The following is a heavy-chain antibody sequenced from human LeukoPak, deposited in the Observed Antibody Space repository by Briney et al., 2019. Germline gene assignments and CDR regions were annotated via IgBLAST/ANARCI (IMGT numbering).Heavy chain of an antibody. CDR2: IYHSGST. J-gene: IGHJ5*02. D-gene: IGHD2-15*01. CDR1: GYSISSGYY. Sequence: SETLSLTCTVSGYSISSGYYWGWIRQPPGKGLEWIGSIYHSGSTYYNPSLKSRVTISVDTSKNQFSLKLSSVTAADTAVYYCARDRGDKDIVVVVAARWSWFDPWGQGTLVTVSS. CDR3: ARDRGDKDIVVVVAARWSWFDP. V-gene: IGHV4-38-2*02.